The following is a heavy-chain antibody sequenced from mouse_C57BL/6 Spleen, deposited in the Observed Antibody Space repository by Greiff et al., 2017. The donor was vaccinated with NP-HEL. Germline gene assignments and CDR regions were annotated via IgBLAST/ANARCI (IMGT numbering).Heavy chain of an antibody. CDR2: ISNGGGST. D-gene: IGHD2-4*01. CDR1: GFTFSDYY. V-gene: IGHV5-12*01. CDR3: ARRDDFDGVFDY. Sequence: EVQGVVSGGGLVQPGGSLKLSCAASGFTFSDYYMYWVRQTPEKRLEWVAYISNGGGSTYYPDTVKGRFTISRDNAKHTLYLQMSRLKSEDTAMYYCARRDDFDGVFDYGGQGTTLTVAS. J-gene: IGHJ2*01.